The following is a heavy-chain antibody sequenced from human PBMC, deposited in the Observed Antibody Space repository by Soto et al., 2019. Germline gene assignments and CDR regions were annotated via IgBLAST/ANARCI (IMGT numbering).Heavy chain of an antibody. Sequence: QVQLVQSGAEVKKPGSSVKVSCKASGGTFSSYTISWVRQAPGQGLEWMGRIIPILGIANYAQKFQGRVTITADKSTSTAYMELSSLRSEATAVYYCARDHTEYSSSAPSYYYYYMDVWGKGTTVTVSS. J-gene: IGHJ6*03. CDR3: ARDHTEYSSSAPSYYYYYMDV. CDR2: IIPILGIA. D-gene: IGHD6-6*01. V-gene: IGHV1-69*08. CDR1: GGTFSSYT.